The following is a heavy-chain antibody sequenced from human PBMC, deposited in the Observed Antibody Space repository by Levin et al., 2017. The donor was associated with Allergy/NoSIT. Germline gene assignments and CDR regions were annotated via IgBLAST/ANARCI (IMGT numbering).Heavy chain of an antibody. CDR1: GYIFSTYG. CDR3: ARDTSIRYDNSGYYSVFDY. J-gene: IGHJ4*02. Sequence: GASVKVSCKASGYIFSTYGISWVRQAPGQGLEWMGWISAYNGNTNYAQNLQGRVTMTTDTPTSTAYMELRSLRSDDTAVYYCARDTSIRYDNSGYYSVFDYWGQGTLVTVSS. V-gene: IGHV1-18*01. CDR2: ISAYNGNT. D-gene: IGHD3-22*01.